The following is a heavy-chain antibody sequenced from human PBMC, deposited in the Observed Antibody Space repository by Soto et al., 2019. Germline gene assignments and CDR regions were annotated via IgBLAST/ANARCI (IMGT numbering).Heavy chain of an antibody. CDR3: ARSIAVAGRGINWFDP. Sequence: SVKVSCKVSGYTLTELSMHWVRQAPVKGLEWMGGFDPEDGETIYAQKFQGRVTMTEDTSTDTAYMELRSLRSEDTAVYYCARSIAVAGRGINWFDPWGQGTLVTVSS. J-gene: IGHJ5*02. D-gene: IGHD6-19*01. V-gene: IGHV1-24*01. CDR1: GYTLTELS. CDR2: FDPEDGET.